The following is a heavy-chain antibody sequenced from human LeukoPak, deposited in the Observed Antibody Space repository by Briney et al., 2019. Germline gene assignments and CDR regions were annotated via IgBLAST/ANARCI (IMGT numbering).Heavy chain of an antibody. Sequence: PSETLSLTCTVSGGSIRSYYWNWIRQSPGKGLEWVGNIYHSGSTNYYYSGSTNYNTFLKSRVTISVDTSKNQFSLKLSSVTAADTAVYHCARLSGSYWGYFDYWGQGALVTVSS. CDR1: GGSIRSYY. D-gene: IGHD1-26*01. CDR2: IYHSGSTNYYYSGST. J-gene: IGHJ4*02. CDR3: ARLSGSYWGYFDY. V-gene: IGHV4-59*01.